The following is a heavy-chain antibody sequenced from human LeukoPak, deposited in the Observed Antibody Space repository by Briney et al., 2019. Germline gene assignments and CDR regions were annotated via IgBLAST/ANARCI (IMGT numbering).Heavy chain of an antibody. V-gene: IGHV4-4*07. Sequence: SETLSLTCTVSGGSISSYYWSWIRQPARKGLEWIGRIYTSGSTNYNPSLKSRVTMSVDTSKNQFSLKLSSVTAADTAVYYCARAGYCSGGSCSFFNDGWGQGTLVTVSS. D-gene: IGHD2-15*01. CDR1: GGSISSYY. CDR2: IYTSGST. J-gene: IGHJ4*02. CDR3: ARAGYCSGGSCSFFNDG.